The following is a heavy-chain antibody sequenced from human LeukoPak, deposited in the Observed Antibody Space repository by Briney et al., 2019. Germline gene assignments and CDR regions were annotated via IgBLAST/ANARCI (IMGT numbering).Heavy chain of an antibody. J-gene: IGHJ3*02. CDR3: ARGGEMATRTKAFGI. Sequence: GGSLRLSCAASGFTFSDYYMSWVRQAPGKGLEWGSYISSSGSTIYYADSVKGRFTISRDNAKNSLYLQMNSLRAEDTAVYYCARGGEMATRTKAFGIWGQGTMVTVSS. CDR2: ISSSGSTI. D-gene: IGHD5-24*01. V-gene: IGHV3-11*01. CDR1: GFTFSDYY.